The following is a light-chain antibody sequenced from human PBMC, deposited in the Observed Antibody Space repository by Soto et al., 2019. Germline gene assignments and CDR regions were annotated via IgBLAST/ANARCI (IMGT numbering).Light chain of an antibody. CDR2: EVS. J-gene: IGLJ1*01. Sequence: SVLTQPGSVSGSLGQSITISCTGTSSDVGGYNYVSWYQQHPGKAPKLMIYEVSNRPSGVSNRFSGSKSGNTASLTISGLQAEDEADYYCSSYTSSSTFYVFGTGTKVTVL. CDR3: SSYTSSSTFYV. CDR1: SSDVGGYNY. V-gene: IGLV2-14*01.